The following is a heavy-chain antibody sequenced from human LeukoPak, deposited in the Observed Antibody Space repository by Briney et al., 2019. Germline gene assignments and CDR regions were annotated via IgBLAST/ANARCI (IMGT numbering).Heavy chain of an antibody. V-gene: IGHV4-59*01. Sequence: SETLSLTCTVSGGSISSYYWSWIRQPPGKGLEWIGYIYYSGSTNYNPSLKSRVTISVDTSKNQFSLKLSSVTAEDTAVYYCAKLPELITFGGVIAPWGQGTLVTVSS. J-gene: IGHJ4*02. D-gene: IGHD3-16*02. CDR1: GGSISSYY. CDR2: IYYSGST. CDR3: AKLPELITFGGVIAP.